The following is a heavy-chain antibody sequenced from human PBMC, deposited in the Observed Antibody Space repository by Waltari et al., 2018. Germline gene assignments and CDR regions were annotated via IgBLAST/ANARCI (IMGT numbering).Heavy chain of an antibody. Sequence: EVQLVESGGGLVQPGGSLRLPCAALGFTFSSYARNWVRQAPGKGLEWVSYISSSGSTIYYADSVKGRFTISRDNAKNSLYLQMNSLRAEDTAVYYCARGGRWSGFDYWGQGTLVTVSS. CDR3: ARGGRWSGFDY. D-gene: IGHD2-15*01. V-gene: IGHV3-48*03. CDR1: GFTFSSYA. CDR2: ISSSGSTI. J-gene: IGHJ4*02.